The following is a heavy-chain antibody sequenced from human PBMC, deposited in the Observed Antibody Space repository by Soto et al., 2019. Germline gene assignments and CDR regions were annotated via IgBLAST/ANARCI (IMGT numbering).Heavy chain of an antibody. Sequence: GGSLRLSCAASGFTFSSYDMHWVRQATGKGLEWVSAIGTAGDTYYPGSVKGRFTISRENAKNSLYLQMNSLRAEDTAVYYCARVRDGSGSYYFDYWGQGTLVTVSS. CDR1: GFTFSSYD. J-gene: IGHJ4*02. V-gene: IGHV3-13*01. CDR2: IGTAGDT. CDR3: ARVRDGSGSYYFDY. D-gene: IGHD3-10*01.